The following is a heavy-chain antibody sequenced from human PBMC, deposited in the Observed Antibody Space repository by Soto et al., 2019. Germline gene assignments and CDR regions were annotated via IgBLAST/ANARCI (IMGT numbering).Heavy chain of an antibody. CDR3: TTGPGIMITFGGVIGFDY. V-gene: IGHV3-15*07. Sequence: EVQLVESGGGLVKPGGSLRLSCAASGFTFSNAWMNWVRQAPGKGLEWVGRIKSKTDGGTTDYAAPVKGRFTISRDDSKNTLYLQMNSLKTEDTAVYYCTTGPGIMITFGGVIGFDYWGQGTLVTVSS. J-gene: IGHJ4*02. CDR2: IKSKTDGGTT. D-gene: IGHD3-16*02. CDR1: GFTFSNAW.